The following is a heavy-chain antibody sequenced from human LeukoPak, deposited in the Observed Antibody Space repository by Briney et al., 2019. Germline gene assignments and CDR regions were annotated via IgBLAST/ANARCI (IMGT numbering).Heavy chain of an antibody. CDR3: ARLGMRDIVVVPAAIQGGWFDP. CDR1: GGSISSSSYY. V-gene: IGHV4-39*07. CDR2: IYYSGST. Sequence: SETLSLTCTVSGGSISSSSYYWGWIRQPPGKGLEWIGSIYYSGSTYYNPSLKSRVTISVDTSKNQFSLKLSSVTAADTAVYYCARLGMRDIVVVPAAIQGGWFDPWGQGTLVTVSS. D-gene: IGHD2-2*02. J-gene: IGHJ5*02.